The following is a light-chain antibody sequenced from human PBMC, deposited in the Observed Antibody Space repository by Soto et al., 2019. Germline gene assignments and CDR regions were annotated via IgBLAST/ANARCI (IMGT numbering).Light chain of an antibody. CDR1: SSDVGLYDY. Sequence: QSALTQPASVSGSPGQSITISCTGTSSDVGLYDYVSWYQQHPGKAPQLMIYAVSNRPSGVSNRFSASKSGNTASLFISGLQAEDEADYYCSSYTSDSSYVFGSGTKDTVL. CDR3: SSYTSDSSYV. J-gene: IGLJ1*01. CDR2: AVS. V-gene: IGLV2-14*01.